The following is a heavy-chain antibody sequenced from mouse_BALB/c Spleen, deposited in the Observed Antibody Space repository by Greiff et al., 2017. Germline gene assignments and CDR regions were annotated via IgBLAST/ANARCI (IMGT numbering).Heavy chain of an antibody. D-gene: IGHD2-14*01. CDR3: ARSGYDVDFAY. Sequence: VQLQQSGAELVKPGASVKLSCTASGFNIKDTYMPWVKQRPEQGLEWIGRIDPANGNTKYDPKFQGKATITADTSSNTAYLQLSSLTSEDTAVYYCARSGYDVDFAYWGQGTLVTVSA. CDR1: GFNIKDTY. J-gene: IGHJ3*01. CDR2: IDPANGNT. V-gene: IGHV14-3*02.